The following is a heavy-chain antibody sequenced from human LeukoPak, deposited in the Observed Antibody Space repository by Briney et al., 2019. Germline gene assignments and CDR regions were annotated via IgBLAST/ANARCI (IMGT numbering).Heavy chain of an antibody. J-gene: IGHJ3*02. CDR3: AREGYCSSTSCPEDAFDI. CDR2: ISAYNGNT. CDR1: GYTFTSYG. V-gene: IGHV1-18*01. Sequence: GASVKVSCKASGYTFTSYGISWVRQAPGQGLEWMGWISAYNGNTNYAQKLQGRVTMTTDTSTSTAYMELRSLRSDDTAVYYCAREGYCSSTSCPEDAFDIWGQGTMVTVSS. D-gene: IGHD2-2*01.